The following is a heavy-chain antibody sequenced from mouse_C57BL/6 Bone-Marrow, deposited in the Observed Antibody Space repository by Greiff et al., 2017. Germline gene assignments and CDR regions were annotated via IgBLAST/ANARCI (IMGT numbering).Heavy chain of an antibody. CDR2: ISNLAYSI. D-gene: IGHD1-1*01. J-gene: IGHJ4*01. CDR3: ARTNYYGSSYGIYYAMDY. Sequence: EVQGVESGGGLVQPGGSLKLSCAASGFTFSDYGMAWVRQAPRKGPEWVAFISNLAYSIYYADTVTGRFTISRENAKNTLYLEMSSLRSEDTAMYYCARTNYYGSSYGIYYAMDYWGQGTSVTVSS. V-gene: IGHV5-15*01. CDR1: GFTFSDYG.